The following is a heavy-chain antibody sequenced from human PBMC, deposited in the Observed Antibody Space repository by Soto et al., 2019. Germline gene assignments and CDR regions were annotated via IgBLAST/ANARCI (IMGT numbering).Heavy chain of an antibody. CDR3: ARGGYCSNGVCYSSYYGLDV. Sequence: SETLSLTCAVSGGSISSSNWWSWVRQPPGKGLEWIGEIYHSGSTNYNPSLKSRVTISVDTSKNQFSLKLSSVTAADTAVYYWARGGYCSNGVCYSSYYGLDVWGQGTTVTVSS. V-gene: IGHV4-4*02. CDR2: IYHSGST. D-gene: IGHD2-8*01. CDR1: GGSISSSNW. J-gene: IGHJ6*02.